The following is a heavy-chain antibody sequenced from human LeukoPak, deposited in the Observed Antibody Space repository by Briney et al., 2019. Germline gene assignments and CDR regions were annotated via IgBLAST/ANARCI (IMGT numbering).Heavy chain of an antibody. CDR2: IIPILGIA. V-gene: IGHV1-69*04. CDR3: AKDRWRDGSSSFDN. D-gene: IGHD6-6*01. Sequence: SVKVSCKASGGTFTIYAISWVRQAPGQGLGWMGRIIPILGIANYAQKFQGRVTITADKSTSTAYMELRSLRSDDTAVYYCAKDRWRDGSSSFDNWGQGTLVTVSS. J-gene: IGHJ4*02. CDR1: GGTFTIYA.